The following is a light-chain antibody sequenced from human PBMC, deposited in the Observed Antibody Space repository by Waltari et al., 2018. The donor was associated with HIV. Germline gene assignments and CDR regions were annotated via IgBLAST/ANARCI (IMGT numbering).Light chain of an antibody. CDR3: AAWTDSLTAVV. CDR2: TNT. CDR1: TSNIGAGYD. J-gene: IGLJ2*01. Sequence: QSVLSQPPSVSGAPGQRVTISCTGSTSNIGAGYDVHWYQLLPGTAPKLLIYTNTYRPSGVPGRFSGSKSDTSASLAITGLQAEDAADYYCAAWTDSLTAVVFGGGTKLSVL. V-gene: IGLV1-40*01.